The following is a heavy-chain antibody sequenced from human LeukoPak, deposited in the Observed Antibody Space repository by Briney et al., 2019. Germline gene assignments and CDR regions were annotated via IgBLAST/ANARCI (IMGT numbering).Heavy chain of an antibody. D-gene: IGHD1-26*01. Sequence: GRSLRLSCVASGFAFNTQAMHWVRPAPGKGLEWVAIITSNRPVRFYADSAKGRFTLSSDDSQNTVFLQMNNLRHEDTGVYYCARDAQSGAHSDFDYWGQGTLVTVSS. J-gene: IGHJ4*02. V-gene: IGHV3-30*04. CDR2: ITSNRPVR. CDR3: ARDAQSGAHSDFDY. CDR1: GFAFNTQA.